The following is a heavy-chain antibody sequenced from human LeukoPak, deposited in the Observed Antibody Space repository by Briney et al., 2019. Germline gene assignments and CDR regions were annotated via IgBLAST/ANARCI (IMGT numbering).Heavy chain of an antibody. CDR3: ASSGQWLVRFDY. CDR2: IYHSGSP. Sequence: SETLSLTCAVSGASIGSNNWWGWVRQPPGKGLDWIGEIYHSGSPNYNPSLKSRVTISVDKSRNHFSLNLSSVTAADTAVYYCASSGQWLVRFDYWGQGTLVTVSS. J-gene: IGHJ4*02. D-gene: IGHD6-19*01. V-gene: IGHV4-4*02. CDR1: GASIGSNNW.